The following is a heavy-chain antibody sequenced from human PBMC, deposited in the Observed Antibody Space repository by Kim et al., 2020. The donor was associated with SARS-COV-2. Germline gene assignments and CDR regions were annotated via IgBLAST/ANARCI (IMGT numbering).Heavy chain of an antibody. CDR3: ARDQWRN. CDR1: GFIFSNYA. CDR2: ISYDGSNK. J-gene: IGHJ4*02. Sequence: GGSLRLSCAASGFIFSNYAMHWVRQAPGKGLEWVAVISYDGSNKYYADSVKGRFTISRDNSKSMLYLQMNSLRVEDTAVYYCARDQWRNWGQGTLVTVSS. D-gene: IGHD6-19*01. V-gene: IGHV3-30*04.